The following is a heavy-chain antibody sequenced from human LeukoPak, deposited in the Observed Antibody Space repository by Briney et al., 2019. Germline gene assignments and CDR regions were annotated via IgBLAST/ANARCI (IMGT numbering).Heavy chain of an antibody. Sequence: GGSLRLSCAASGFTFSSYAMSWVRQAPGKGLEWVSAISGSGGSTYYAGSVKGRFTISRDNSKNTPYLQMNSLRAEDTAVYYCAKDRCQSYLGEWEVVFDYWGQGTLVTVSS. V-gene: IGHV3-23*01. CDR2: ISGSGGST. J-gene: IGHJ4*02. D-gene: IGHD3-16*01. CDR3: AKDRCQSYLGEWEVVFDY. CDR1: GFTFSSYA.